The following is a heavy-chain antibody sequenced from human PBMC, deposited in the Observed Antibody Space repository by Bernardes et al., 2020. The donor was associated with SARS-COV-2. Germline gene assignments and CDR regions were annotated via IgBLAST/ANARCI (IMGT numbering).Heavy chain of an antibody. CDR1: GYSLTRYW. J-gene: IGHJ3*02. Sequence: GASLKISSNGSGYSLTRYWIGWVRPMPGKGLEWMGIIYPGDSDTRYSPSFQGQVTISADKSISTAYLQWSSLKASDTAMYYCARPTKNYDYIWGSYRNDAFDIWGQGTMVTVSS. V-gene: IGHV5-51*01. CDR2: IYPGDSDT. D-gene: IGHD3-16*02. CDR3: ARPTKNYDYIWGSYRNDAFDI.